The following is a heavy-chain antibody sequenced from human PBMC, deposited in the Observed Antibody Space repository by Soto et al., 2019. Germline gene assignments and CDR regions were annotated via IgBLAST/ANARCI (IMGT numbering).Heavy chain of an antibody. Sequence: GETLKISCQGSGYSFTSYWIGWVRQMPGKGLEWMGIIYPGDSDTRYSPSFQGQVTISADKSISTAYLQWSSLKASDTAMYYCARIEYSSSFFWFDPWGQGTLVTVSS. CDR1: GYSFTSYW. CDR2: IYPGDSDT. CDR3: ARIEYSSSFFWFDP. J-gene: IGHJ5*02. V-gene: IGHV5-51*01. D-gene: IGHD6-6*01.